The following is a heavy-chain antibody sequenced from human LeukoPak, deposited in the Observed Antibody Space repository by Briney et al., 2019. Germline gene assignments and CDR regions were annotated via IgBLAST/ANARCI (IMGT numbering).Heavy chain of an antibody. J-gene: IGHJ4*02. CDR3: ARDEWDLRSLDY. CDR1: GYTFTNYG. CDR2: ISAYNGNT. Sequence: ASVKVSCTASGYTFTNYGISWVRQAPGQGLEWMGWISAYNGNTNYAQNLQGRVTMTTDTSTSTAYMELRSLRSDDTAVYYCARDEWDLRSLDYWGQGTLVTVSS. V-gene: IGHV1-18*01. D-gene: IGHD1-26*01.